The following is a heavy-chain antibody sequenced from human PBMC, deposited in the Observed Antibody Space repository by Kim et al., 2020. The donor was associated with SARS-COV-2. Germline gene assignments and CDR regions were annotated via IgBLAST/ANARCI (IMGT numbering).Heavy chain of an antibody. CDR3: AKGGTRAVAGIQRFDY. V-gene: IGHV3-23*01. J-gene: IGHJ4*02. CDR1: GFTFSSYA. CDR2: ISGSGGST. Sequence: GGSLRLSCAASGFTFSSYAMRWVRQAPGKGLEWVSAISGSGGSTYYADSVKGRFTISRDNSKNTLYLQMNSLRAEDTAVYYCAKGGTRAVAGIQRFDYWGQGAMVTVSS. D-gene: IGHD6-19*01.